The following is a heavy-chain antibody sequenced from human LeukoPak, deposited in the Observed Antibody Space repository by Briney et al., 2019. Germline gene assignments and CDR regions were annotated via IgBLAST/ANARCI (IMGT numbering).Heavy chain of an antibody. CDR2: IYYSGST. D-gene: IGHD2-2*01. CDR3: ARAEYLIYYFDY. Sequence: SQTLSLTCTVSGGSISSGGYYWRWIRQHPGKGLEWIGYIYYSGSTYYNPSLKIRVTISVDTSKNQFSLKLSSVTAADTAVYYCARAEYLIYYFDYWGQGTLVTVSS. CDR1: GGSISSGGYY. V-gene: IGHV4-31*03. J-gene: IGHJ4*02.